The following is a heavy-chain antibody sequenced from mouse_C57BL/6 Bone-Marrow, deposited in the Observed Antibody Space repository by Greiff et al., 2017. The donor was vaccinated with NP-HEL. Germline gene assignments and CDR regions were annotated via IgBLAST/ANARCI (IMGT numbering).Heavy chain of an antibody. CDR3: ARDRDYGSSYVAY. J-gene: IGHJ3*01. D-gene: IGHD1-1*01. V-gene: IGHV3-6*01. CDR1: GYSITSGYY. CDR2: ISYDGSN. Sequence: DVQLQESGPGLVKPSQSLSLTCSVTGYSITSGYYWNWIRQFPGNKLEWMGYISYDGSNNYNPSLKNRISITRDTSKNQFFLKLNSVTTEDTATYYCARDRDYGSSYVAYWGQGTLVTVSA.